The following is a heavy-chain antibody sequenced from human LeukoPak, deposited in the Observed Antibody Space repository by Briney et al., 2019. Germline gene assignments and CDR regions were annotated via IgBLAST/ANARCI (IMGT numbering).Heavy chain of an antibody. J-gene: IGHJ2*01. V-gene: IGHV3-23*01. D-gene: IGHD2-21*02. CDR1: GFTFSSYG. CDR3: ASELAVTATTYWYFDL. Sequence: GGSLRLSCAASGFTFSSYGMSWVRQAPGKGLEWVSTISGSGGETNYADSVKGRFTISRDNSKHTLYLQMSSLRAEDTAVYYCASELAVTATTYWYFDLWGRGTLVTVSS. CDR2: ISGSGGET.